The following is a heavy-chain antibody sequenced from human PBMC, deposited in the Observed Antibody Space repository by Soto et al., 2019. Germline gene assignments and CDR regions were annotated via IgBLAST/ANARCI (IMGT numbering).Heavy chain of an antibody. CDR2: IYYSGST. CDR3: ARQIADYYDSSGYNWFDP. V-gene: IGHV4-39*01. D-gene: IGHD3-22*01. J-gene: IGHJ5*02. Sequence: SETLSLTCTVSGRSISSSSYYWGWIRQPPGKGLEWIGRIYYSGSTYYNPSLKSRVTISVDTSKNQFSLKLSSVTAADTAVYYCARQIADYYDSSGYNWFDPWGQGSLVTVSS. CDR1: GRSISSSSYY.